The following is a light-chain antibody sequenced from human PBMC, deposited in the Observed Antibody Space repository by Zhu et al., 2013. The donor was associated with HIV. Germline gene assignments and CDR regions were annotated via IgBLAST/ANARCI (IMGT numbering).Light chain of an antibody. Sequence: DIQMTQSPSSVSASVGDRVTITCRASQYISRWLAWYQQKPGKAPKLLIYAASNLQSGVPSRFSGSGSGTDFTLTISSLQPEDFATYYCQQPKSFPIAFGQGTRLEIK. CDR3: QQPKSFPIA. V-gene: IGKV1-12*01. J-gene: IGKJ5*01. CDR2: AAS. CDR1: QYISRW.